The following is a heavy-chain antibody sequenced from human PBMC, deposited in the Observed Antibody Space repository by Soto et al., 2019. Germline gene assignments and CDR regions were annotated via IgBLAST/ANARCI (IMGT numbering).Heavy chain of an antibody. D-gene: IGHD4-4*01. Sequence: QVQLQESGPGLVKPSETLSLTCTVSGDSISRYYWSWIRQPPGKGLEWIGYVSHTGNTNYNPSLKSRVRISADTSRNQFSLTLNSVTAADTAVYYCARHMTTVIYFDYWGQGALVTVSS. J-gene: IGHJ4*02. CDR1: GDSISRYY. CDR3: ARHMTTVIYFDY. CDR2: VSHTGNT. V-gene: IGHV4-59*01.